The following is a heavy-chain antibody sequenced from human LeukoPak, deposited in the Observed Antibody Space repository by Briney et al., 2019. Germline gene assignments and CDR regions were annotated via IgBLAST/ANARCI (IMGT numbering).Heavy chain of an antibody. V-gene: IGHV1-2*02. J-gene: IGHJ4*02. D-gene: IGHD3-22*01. CDR2: INPNSGGT. Sequence: ASVKVSCKTSGYTFTGYYIYWVRQAPGQGLEWMGWINPNSGGTNYPQKFQGRATMTRDTSISTAYMDLTRLRSDDTAVYYCSRVDSTGYYRGRGPIDYWGQGTLVTVSS. CDR3: SRVDSTGYYRGRGPIDY. CDR1: GYTFTGYY.